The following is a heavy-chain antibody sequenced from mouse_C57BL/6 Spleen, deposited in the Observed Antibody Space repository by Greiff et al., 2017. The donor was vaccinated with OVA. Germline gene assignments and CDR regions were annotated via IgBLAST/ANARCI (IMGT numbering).Heavy chain of an antibody. CDR2: INPNYGTT. Sequence: VQLKQSGPELVKPGASVKISCKASGYSFTDYNMNWVKQSNGKSLEWIGVINPNYGTTSYNQKFKGKATLTVDQSSSTAYMQLNSLTSEDSAVYYCASHYGSSYYAMDYWGQGTSVTVSS. CDR1: GYSFTDYN. D-gene: IGHD1-1*01. V-gene: IGHV1-39*01. J-gene: IGHJ4*01. CDR3: ASHYGSSYYAMDY.